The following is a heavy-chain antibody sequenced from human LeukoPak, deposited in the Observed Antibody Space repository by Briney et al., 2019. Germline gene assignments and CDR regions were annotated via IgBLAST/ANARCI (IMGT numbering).Heavy chain of an antibody. D-gene: IGHD3-22*01. CDR3: AKDHYYDSSGYPNDY. CDR2: ISGSGGST. V-gene: IGHV3-23*01. CDR1: GFTFGSYA. Sequence: PGGSLRLSCAASGFTFGSYAMSWVRQAPGRGLEWVSAISGSGGSTYYADSVKGRFTISGDNSKNTLYLQMNSLRAEDTAVYYCAKDHYYDSSGYPNDYWGQGTLVTVSS. J-gene: IGHJ4*02.